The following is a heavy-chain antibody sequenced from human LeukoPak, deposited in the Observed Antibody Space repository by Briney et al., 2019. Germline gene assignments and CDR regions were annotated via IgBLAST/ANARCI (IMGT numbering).Heavy chain of an antibody. D-gene: IGHD3-10*01. CDR3: ACSGSYYSAPH. V-gene: IGHV7-4-1*02. CDR2: INTNTGNP. J-gene: IGHJ4*02. CDR1: GYTFTGYY. Sequence: ASVKVSCKASGYTFTGYYMHWVRQAPGQGLEWMGWINTNTGNPTYAQGFTGRFVFSLDTSVSTAYLQISSLKAEDTAVYYCACSGSYYSAPHWGQGTLVTVSS.